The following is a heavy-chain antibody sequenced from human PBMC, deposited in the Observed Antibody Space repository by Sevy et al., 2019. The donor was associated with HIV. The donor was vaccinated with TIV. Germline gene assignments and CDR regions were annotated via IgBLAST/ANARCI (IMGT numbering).Heavy chain of an antibody. CDR1: GFTFSSYA. CDR3: AKDPDYYDSSGSDYFDY. J-gene: IGHJ4*02. D-gene: IGHD3-22*01. CDR2: ISGSGGST. Sequence: GGSLRLSCAASGFTFSSYAMSWVRQAPGKGLEWVSAISGSGGSTYYAASVKGRFTISRDNSKNTLYLQMNSLRAEDTAVYYCAKDPDYYDSSGSDYFDYWGQGTLVTVSS. V-gene: IGHV3-23*01.